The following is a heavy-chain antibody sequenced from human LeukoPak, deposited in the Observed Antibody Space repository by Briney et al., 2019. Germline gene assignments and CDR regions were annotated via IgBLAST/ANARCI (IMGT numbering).Heavy chain of an antibody. V-gene: IGHV3-9*01. CDR2: ISWNSGSI. J-gene: IGHJ4*02. D-gene: IGHD5-12*01. CDR1: GFTFSSYA. Sequence: GGSLRLSCAASGFTFSSYAMSWVRQAPGKGLEWVSGISWNSGSIGYADSVKGRFTISRDNAKNSLYLQMNSLRAEDTALYYCAKDMSDSGYDGAIDYWGQGTLVTVSS. CDR3: AKDMSDSGYDGAIDY.